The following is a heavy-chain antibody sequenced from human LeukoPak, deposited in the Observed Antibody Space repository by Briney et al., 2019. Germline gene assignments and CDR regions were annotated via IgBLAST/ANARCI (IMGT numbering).Heavy chain of an antibody. J-gene: IGHJ6*02. CDR2: IKQDGSEK. CDR3: ARQVAGPSNGIEV. CDR1: GFTFSSYW. Sequence: GGSLRLSCAASGFTFSSYWMSWVRQAPGKGLEWVANIKQDGSEKYYVDSVKGRFTISRDNAKNSLYLQMNSLRVEDTAVYYCARQVAGPSNGIEVWGHGTTVTVSS. V-gene: IGHV3-7*01. D-gene: IGHD6-19*01.